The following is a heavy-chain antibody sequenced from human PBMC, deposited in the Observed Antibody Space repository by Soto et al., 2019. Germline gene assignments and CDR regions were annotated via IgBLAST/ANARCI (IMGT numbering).Heavy chain of an antibody. CDR3: ARGAISGTSFDY. CDR1: VDGISIYV. CDR2: IIPIFGTA. Sequence: NLSCKTAVDGISIYVISCRRQAPGQGLEWMGGIIPIFGTANYAQKFQGRVTITADESTSTAYMELSSLRSEDTAVYYCARGAISGTSFDYWGQGTLVTVSS. D-gene: IGHD1-20*01. J-gene: IGHJ4*01. V-gene: IGHV1-69*01.